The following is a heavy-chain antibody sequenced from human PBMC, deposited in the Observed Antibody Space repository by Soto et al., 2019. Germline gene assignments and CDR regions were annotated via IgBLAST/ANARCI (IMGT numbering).Heavy chain of an antibody. J-gene: IGHJ4*02. CDR1: GFTFSSYY. CDR3: ARGFYGDPAALDY. V-gene: IGHV3-74*01. D-gene: IGHD4-17*01. Sequence: EVQLVESGGGLVQPWGSLRLSCAASGFTFSSYYMHWVRQAPGKGLVWISRIKTDGSFSSYADSVKGRFTISRDNARNTLFLQMNSLSDDDTAVYYCARGFYGDPAALDYWGQGTRVSVSS. CDR2: IKTDGSFS.